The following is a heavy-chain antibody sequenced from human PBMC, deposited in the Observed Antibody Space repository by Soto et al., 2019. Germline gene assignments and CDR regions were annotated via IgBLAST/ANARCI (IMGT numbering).Heavy chain of an antibody. CDR2: INNGGGT. CDR1: GGSFSGNY. Sequence: QVQVQQWGAGLVKPSETLSLTCGVNGGSFSGNYWTWIRQPPGKELEWIGEINNGGGTNYNPSLKSRVTMSVDTSKNQCSLHLSSVTAADTGVYYCATGRGSSPLLPRMVWFDPWGQGTPVIVSS. V-gene: IGHV4-34*01. D-gene: IGHD2-15*01. CDR3: ATGRGSSPLLPRMVWFDP. J-gene: IGHJ5*02.